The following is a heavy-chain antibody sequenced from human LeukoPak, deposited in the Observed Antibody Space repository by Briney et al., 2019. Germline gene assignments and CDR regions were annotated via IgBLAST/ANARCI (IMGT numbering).Heavy chain of an antibody. CDR1: GYTFTGYY. J-gene: IGHJ3*02. Sequence: ASVKVSCKASGYTFTGYYMHWVRQAPGQGLEWMGWINPNSGGTNYAQKFQGRVTMTRDTSISTAYMELSRLRSDDTAVYYCARAASGYSSGWYREGAFDIWGQGTMVTVSS. D-gene: IGHD6-19*01. V-gene: IGHV1-2*02. CDR3: ARAASGYSSGWYREGAFDI. CDR2: INPNSGGT.